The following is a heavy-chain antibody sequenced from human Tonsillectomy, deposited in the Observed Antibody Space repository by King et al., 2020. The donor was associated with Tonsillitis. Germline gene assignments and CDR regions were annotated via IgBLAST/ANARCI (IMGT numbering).Heavy chain of an antibody. J-gene: IGHJ6*03. Sequence: QLVQSGAEVKKPGSSVKVSCKASGGTFSSYDISWVRQAPGQGLEWMGRIIPILGIANYAQKFKGRVTITADRSTSTAYMELSSLRSENMAVYYGARGAPVCSSTTCNTSRYFFSYRDVLGKGTTVTVSS. D-gene: IGHD2-2*01. CDR3: ARGAPVCSSTTCNTSRYFFSYRDV. CDR1: GGTFSSYD. V-gene: IGHV1-69*09. CDR2: IIPILGIA.